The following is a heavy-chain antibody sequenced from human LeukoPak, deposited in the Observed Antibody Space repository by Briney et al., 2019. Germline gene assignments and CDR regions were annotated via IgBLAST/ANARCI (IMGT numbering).Heavy chain of an antibody. J-gene: IGHJ4*02. CDR2: IYYSGST. CDR1: GGSISSYY. V-gene: IGHV4-59*08. CDR3: ASEAAYSSTWYYFDY. D-gene: IGHD6-13*01. Sequence: SETLSLTCTVSGGSISSYYWSWIRQPPGKGLEWIGYIYYSGSTNYNPSLKSRVTISVDTSKNQFSLSLSSMTAADTAVYYCASEAAYSSTWYYFDYWGQGTLVTVSS.